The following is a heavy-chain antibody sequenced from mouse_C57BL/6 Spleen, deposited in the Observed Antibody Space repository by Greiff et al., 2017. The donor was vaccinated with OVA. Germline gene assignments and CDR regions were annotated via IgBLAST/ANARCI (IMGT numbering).Heavy chain of an antibody. D-gene: IGHD2-5*01. CDR2: ISDGGSDI. V-gene: IGHV5-4*01. CDR1: GFTFSSYA. Sequence: EVMLVESGGGLVKPGGSLKLSCAASGFTFSSYAMSWVRQTPDKRLEWVATISDGGSDIYYPDNVKGRFTISRDNAKNNLYLQMSHLKSEDTAMYYCARDSNYGEGAMDYWGQGTSVTVSS. J-gene: IGHJ4*01. CDR3: ARDSNYGEGAMDY.